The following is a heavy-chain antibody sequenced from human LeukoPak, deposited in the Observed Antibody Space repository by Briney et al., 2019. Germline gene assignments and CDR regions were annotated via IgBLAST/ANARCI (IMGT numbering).Heavy chain of an antibody. J-gene: IGHJ3*02. CDR3: ASDGYCSSTSCYPDLAFDI. Sequence: SETLSLTCTVSGGSISSYYWSWMRQPPGKGLEWIGYISYSGTTNYNPSLQSRVTISVDTSKNQFSLKLSSVTAADTAVYYCASDGYCSSTSCYPDLAFDIWGQGTMVTVSS. V-gene: IGHV4-59*01. D-gene: IGHD2-2*03. CDR2: ISYSGTT. CDR1: GGSISSYY.